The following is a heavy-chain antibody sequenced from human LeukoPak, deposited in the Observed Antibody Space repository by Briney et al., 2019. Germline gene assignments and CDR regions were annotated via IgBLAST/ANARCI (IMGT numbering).Heavy chain of an antibody. D-gene: IGHD1-1*01. CDR2: INHSGST. V-gene: IGHV4-34*01. J-gene: IGHJ4*02. CDR1: GESFSGYY. CDR3: ARGGGTTGGYFDY. Sequence: SETLSLTCAVYGESFSGYYWSWIRQPPGKGLEWIGEINHSGSTNYNPSLKSRVTISVDTSKNQFSLKLSSVTAADTAVYYCARGGGTTGGYFDYWGQGTLVTVSS.